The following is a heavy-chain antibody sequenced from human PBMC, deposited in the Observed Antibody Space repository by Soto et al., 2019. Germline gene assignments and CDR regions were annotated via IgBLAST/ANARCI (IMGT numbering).Heavy chain of an antibody. CDR1: GFTFSTYA. CDR3: AKGGTLDRRAFDI. V-gene: IGHV3-23*01. CDR2: VSDSGGSA. J-gene: IGHJ3*02. Sequence: GGSLRLSCAASGFTFSTYAMSWVRQAPGKGLEWVSSVSDSGGSAYYAVSVKGRFTISRDNSKNTLYLQMNSLRAEDTAVYYCAKGGTLDRRAFDIWGQGTMVTVSS.